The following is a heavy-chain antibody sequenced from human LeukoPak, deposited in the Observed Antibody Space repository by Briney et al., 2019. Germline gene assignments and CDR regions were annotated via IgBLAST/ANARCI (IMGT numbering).Heavy chain of an antibody. D-gene: IGHD2-8*02. Sequence: EASVKVSCKASGYTFTSYDINWMRQATGQGLEWMGWMNPNSVKPDYAQKFKGRVTMTRNTYIRTAYMELRSLRSEDTAVYYCASVLRPRSNDYWGQGTLVTVSS. CDR2: MNPNSVKP. V-gene: IGHV1-8*01. CDR1: GYTFTSYD. J-gene: IGHJ4*02. CDR3: ASVLRPRSNDY.